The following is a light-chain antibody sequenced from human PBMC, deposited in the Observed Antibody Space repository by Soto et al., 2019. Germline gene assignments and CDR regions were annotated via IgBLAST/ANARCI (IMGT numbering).Light chain of an antibody. CDR1: QTVNSN. Sequence: EIVMTQSPATLSLSPGERATLSCRASQTVNSNLAWYQHKPGQAPRLLIYHASTRATGVPARFSGSGSGTEFTLTISSLQSEDFAVYHCQQYDIWALTFGGGTKVEIK. V-gene: IGKV3-15*01. CDR3: QQYDIWALT. J-gene: IGKJ4*01. CDR2: HAS.